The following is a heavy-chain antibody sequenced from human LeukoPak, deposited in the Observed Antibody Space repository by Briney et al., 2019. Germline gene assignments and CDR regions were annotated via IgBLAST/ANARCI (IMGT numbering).Heavy chain of an antibody. CDR1: GFTFSSYG. CDR2: ISYDGSKK. Sequence: GGSLRLSCVASGFTFSSYGMHWVRQAPGKGLEWVAVISYDGSKKYCADSVEGRSTISRDSSKNTLYLHMNSLRPEDTAVYYCAKAYCSGASCPADYWGQGTLVTVSS. D-gene: IGHD2-15*01. CDR3: AKAYCSGASCPADY. J-gene: IGHJ4*02. V-gene: IGHV3-30*18.